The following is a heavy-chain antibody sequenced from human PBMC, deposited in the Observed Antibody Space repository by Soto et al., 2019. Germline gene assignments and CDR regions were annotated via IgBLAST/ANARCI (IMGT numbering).Heavy chain of an antibody. Sequence: ASVKVSCKASGGTFSSYAISWVRQAPGQGPEWMGGIIPIFGTANYAQKFQGRVTITADESTSTAYMELSSLRSEDTAVYYCARDPPTMIVVEDWGYWGQGTLVTVSS. D-gene: IGHD3-22*01. V-gene: IGHV1-69*13. CDR1: GGTFSSYA. J-gene: IGHJ4*02. CDR2: IIPIFGTA. CDR3: ARDPPTMIVVEDWGY.